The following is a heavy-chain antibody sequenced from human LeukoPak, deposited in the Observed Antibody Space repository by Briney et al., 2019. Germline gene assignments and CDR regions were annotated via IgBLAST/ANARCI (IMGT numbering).Heavy chain of an antibody. CDR2: ISYSSSTI. CDR3: ARMYRTRVLRGVPYYMDV. J-gene: IGHJ6*03. Sequence: EGSLRLSCAASGFSLSSYSMTWVRQAPGQGLEWISYISYSSSTIYYADSVKGRFTISRDNANNSLSLQMNSLRAEDAAVYYCARMYRTRVLRGVPYYMDVWGNGTTVTVSS. CDR1: GFSLSSYS. D-gene: IGHD3-10*01. V-gene: IGHV3-48*01.